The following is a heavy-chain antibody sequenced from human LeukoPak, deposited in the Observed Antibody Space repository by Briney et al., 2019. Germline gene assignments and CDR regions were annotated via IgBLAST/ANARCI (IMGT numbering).Heavy chain of an antibody. J-gene: IGHJ4*02. CDR2: ISGTSTNI. D-gene: IGHD6-6*01. CDR1: GFTFSDYR. V-gene: IGHV3-21*01. Sequence: LGESLRLSCAASGFTFSDYRMNWVRQAPGKGLEWVSSISGTSTNIYYADSVKGRFTISRDNAKNSVYLQMNSLRAEDTAVYYCARDDPSMIAALHYWGQGTLVTVSS. CDR3: ARDDPSMIAALHY.